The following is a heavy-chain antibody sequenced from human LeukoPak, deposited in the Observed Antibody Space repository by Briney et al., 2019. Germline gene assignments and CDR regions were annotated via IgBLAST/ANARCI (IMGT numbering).Heavy chain of an antibody. V-gene: IGHV5-51*01. J-gene: IGHJ5*02. D-gene: IGHD6-6*01. CDR2: IYLGDSDT. CDR3: ARLKGYSSSSHLNWFDP. Sequence: GESLKISCKGSGYSFTSYWIGWVRQMPGKGLEWMGIIYLGDSDTRYSPSFQGQVAISADKSISTAYLQWSSLKASDTAMYYCARLKGYSSSSHLNWFDPWGQGTLVTVSS. CDR1: GYSFTSYW.